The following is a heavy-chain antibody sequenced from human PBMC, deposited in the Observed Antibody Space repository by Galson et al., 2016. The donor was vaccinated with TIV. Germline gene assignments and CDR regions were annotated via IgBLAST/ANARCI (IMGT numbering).Heavy chain of an antibody. J-gene: IGHJ6*03. CDR2: LIPMFGIT. V-gene: IGHV1-69*13. CDR1: GVTFSSYA. Sequence: SVKVSCKASGVTFSSYAISWVRQAPGQGLEWMGGLIPMFGITNYAQRFQGRVTITADGSTSPAYMELSSLRSEDTAVYYCARSNSYNFYSMAVWGQGTTVTVSS. D-gene: IGHD2/OR15-2a*01. CDR3: ARSNSYNFYSMAV.